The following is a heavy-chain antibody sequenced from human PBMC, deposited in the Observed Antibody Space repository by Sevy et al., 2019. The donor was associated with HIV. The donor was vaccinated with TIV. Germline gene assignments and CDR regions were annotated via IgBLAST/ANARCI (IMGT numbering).Heavy chain of an antibody. CDR3: ARDSHAYGDLDFYNYGMDV. D-gene: IGHD4-17*01. CDR1: GFSFSSYW. Sequence: GGSLRLSCAASGFSFSSYWMSWVRQAPGKGLEWVANIKADGSEEKFVDSVKGRFTISRENAKNALHLQMNSLRVDDTAVYYCARDSHAYGDLDFYNYGMDVWGQGTTVTVSS. CDR2: IKADGSEE. V-gene: IGHV3-7*01. J-gene: IGHJ6*02.